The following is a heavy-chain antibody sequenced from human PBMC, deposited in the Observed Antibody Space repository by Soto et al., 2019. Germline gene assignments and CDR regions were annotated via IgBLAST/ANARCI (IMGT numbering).Heavy chain of an antibody. J-gene: IGHJ6*02. CDR3: ARDGADILTGYYYYYGMDV. CDR2: ISSSSSYI. CDR1: GFTFSSYS. D-gene: IGHD3-9*01. V-gene: IGHV3-21*01. Sequence: AGGSLRLSCAASGFTFSSYSMNWVRQAPGKGLEWVSSISSSSSYIYYADSVEGRFTISRDNAKNSLYLQMNSLRAEDTAVYYCARDGADILTGYYYYYGMDVWGQGTTVTVSS.